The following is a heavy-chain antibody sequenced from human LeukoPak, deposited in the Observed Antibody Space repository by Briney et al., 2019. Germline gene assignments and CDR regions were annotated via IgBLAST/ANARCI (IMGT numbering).Heavy chain of an antibody. J-gene: IGHJ4*02. CDR3: ERAGGDYYDSSGYYLGYYFDY. V-gene: IGHV3-33*01. Sequence: GRSLRLSCAASGFTFSSYGMHWVRQAPGKGLEWVAVIWYDGSNKYYADSVKGRFTISRDNSKNTLYLQMNSLRAEDTAVYYCERAGGDYYDSSGYYLGYYFDYWGQGTLVTVSS. CDR1: GFTFSSYG. CDR2: IWYDGSNK. D-gene: IGHD3-22*01.